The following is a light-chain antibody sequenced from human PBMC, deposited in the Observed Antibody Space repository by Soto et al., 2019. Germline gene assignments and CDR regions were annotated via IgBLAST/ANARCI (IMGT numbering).Light chain of an antibody. CDR1: SSDIGAYNY. V-gene: IGLV2-14*01. Sequence: QSVLTQPASVSGSPGQSITISCTGTSSDIGAYNYVSWYQQHPGKAPKLIIYEVNNRPSGVSNRFSGSKSGNTASLTISGLQPEDEADYHCSSYTGGSTYWIFGGGTKLTVL. CDR3: SSYTGGSTYWI. CDR2: EVN. J-gene: IGLJ3*02.